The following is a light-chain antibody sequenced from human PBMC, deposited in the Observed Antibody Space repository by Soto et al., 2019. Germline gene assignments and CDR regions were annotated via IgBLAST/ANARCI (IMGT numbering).Light chain of an antibody. J-gene: IGKJ4*01. CDR3: QQLNAYPLT. CDR2: PAS. Sequence: DIQMTQSRSSLSASVGDRVTITFRASQSISSYLNWYQQKPGKAPQLLIYPASTLQSGVPARFSGSGSGTEFTLTISSLQSEDFATYYCQQLNAYPLTFGGGTKVDIK. CDR1: QSISSY. V-gene: IGKV1-9*01.